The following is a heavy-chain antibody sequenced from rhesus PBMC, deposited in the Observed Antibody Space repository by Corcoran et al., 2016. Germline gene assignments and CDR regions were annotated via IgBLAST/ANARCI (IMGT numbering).Heavy chain of an antibody. J-gene: IGHJ5-1*01. CDR2: IYGSGGST. CDR3: ARESPYSWNQGRFDV. D-gene: IGHD1-1-1*01. V-gene: IGHV4-160*01. Sequence: QVQLQESGPGLVKPSETLSLTCAVSGGSISSNDWSWLRQAPGKGLEWIGRIYGSGGSTDYTPSLTSRVTISTGKSTNPFSLKLSSVTAADTAVYYCARESPYSWNQGRFDVWGPGVLVTVSS. CDR1: GGSISSND.